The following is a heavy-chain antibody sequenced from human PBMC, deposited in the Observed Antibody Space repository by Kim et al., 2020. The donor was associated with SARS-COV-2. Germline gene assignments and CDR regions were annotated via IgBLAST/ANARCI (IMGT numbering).Heavy chain of an antibody. CDR3: AREGVVGATHFDY. D-gene: IGHD1-26*01. CDR2: TRNKANSYTT. Sequence: GGSLRLSCAASGFTFSDHYMDWVRQAPGKGLEWVGRTRNKANSYTTEYAASVKGRFTISRDDSKNSLYLQMNSLKTEDTAVYYCAREGVVGATHFDYWGQGTLVTVSS. J-gene: IGHJ4*02. CDR1: GFTFSDHY. V-gene: IGHV3-72*01.